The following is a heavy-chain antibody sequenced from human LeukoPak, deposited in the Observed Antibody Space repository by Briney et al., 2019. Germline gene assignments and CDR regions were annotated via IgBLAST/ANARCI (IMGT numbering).Heavy chain of an antibody. Sequence: GASVKVSCKASGYTFSTYGISWVRQAPGQGPEWMGWISAYNGNTYYAQKVQGRVTMTTDTSTNTAFMELRGLRSDDTAVYYCARYLSTRYSDTSGYSPSDYWGQGSLVTVSP. V-gene: IGHV1-18*01. CDR1: GYTFSTYG. CDR3: ARYLSTRYSDTSGYSPSDY. CDR2: ISAYNGNT. J-gene: IGHJ4*02. D-gene: IGHD3-22*01.